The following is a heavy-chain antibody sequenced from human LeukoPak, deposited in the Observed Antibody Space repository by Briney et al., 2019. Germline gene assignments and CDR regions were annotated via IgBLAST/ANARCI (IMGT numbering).Heavy chain of an antibody. CDR2: IYYSGST. CDR3: ARVGKHCSSTSCYYYYYGMDV. V-gene: IGHV4-59*01. D-gene: IGHD2-2*01. CDR1: GDSISSYY. Sequence: PSETLSLTCTVSGDSISSYYWSWIRQPPGKGLEWIGYIYYSGSTNYNPSLKSRVTISVDTSKNQFSLKLSSVTAADTAVYYCARVGKHCSSTSCYYYYYGMDVWGQGTTVTVSS. J-gene: IGHJ6*02.